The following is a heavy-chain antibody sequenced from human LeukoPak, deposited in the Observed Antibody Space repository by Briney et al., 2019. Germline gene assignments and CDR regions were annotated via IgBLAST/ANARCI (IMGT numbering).Heavy chain of an antibody. CDR1: GYTFTNYW. Sequence: GESLKISCKGSGYTFTNYWIAWVRQMPGKGLEWMGIIYPGDSDTRYSPSFQGQVTISADKSISTAYLQWSSLKASDTAMYYCARQKPPPGYSSSWYLDYWGQGTLVTVSS. V-gene: IGHV5-51*01. CDR2: IYPGDSDT. D-gene: IGHD6-13*01. CDR3: ARQKPPPGYSSSWYLDY. J-gene: IGHJ4*02.